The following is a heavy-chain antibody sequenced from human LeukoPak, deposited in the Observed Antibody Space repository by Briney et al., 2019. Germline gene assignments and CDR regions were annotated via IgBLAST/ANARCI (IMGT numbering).Heavy chain of an antibody. CDR3: ARDQLAFSGYDTLFDY. V-gene: IGHV3-30*04. D-gene: IGHD5-12*01. CDR2: ISYEGSNK. Sequence: GGSLRLSCAASGFTFSSYAFNWVRQAPGKGRQWGAVISYEGSNKYYADSVKGRFTISRDDSKNTVYLQMNSLRSEDTAVYYCARDQLAFSGYDTLFDYWGQGTLVTVSS. J-gene: IGHJ4*02. CDR1: GFTFSSYA.